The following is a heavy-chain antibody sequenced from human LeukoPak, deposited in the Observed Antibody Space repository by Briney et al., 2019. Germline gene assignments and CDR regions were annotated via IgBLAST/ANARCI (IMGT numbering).Heavy chain of an antibody. CDR3: ARLYCTNGVCYHVDY. Sequence: TSETLSLTCTVSGGSISSYYWSWIRQPPGKGLEWIGYIYYSGSTNYNPSLKSRVTISVDTSKNQFSLKLSSVTAADTAVYYCARLYCTNGVCYHVDYWGQGTLVTVSS. CDR2: IYYSGST. V-gene: IGHV4-59*01. CDR1: GGSISSYY. D-gene: IGHD2-8*01. J-gene: IGHJ4*02.